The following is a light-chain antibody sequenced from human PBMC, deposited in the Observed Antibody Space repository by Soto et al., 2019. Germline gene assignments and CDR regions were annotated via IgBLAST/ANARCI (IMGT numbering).Light chain of an antibody. CDR3: QQYSSASWT. V-gene: IGKV1-5*01. J-gene: IGKJ1*01. Sequence: DPQMTQSPSTLSASVGDRDTITCRASQSISNRLAWYQQKPGKAPKLLIYDASTLESGVPSRFSGSGSGTEFTLTISSLQPDDFATFYCQQYSSASWTFGLGTKVDIK. CDR2: DAS. CDR1: QSISNR.